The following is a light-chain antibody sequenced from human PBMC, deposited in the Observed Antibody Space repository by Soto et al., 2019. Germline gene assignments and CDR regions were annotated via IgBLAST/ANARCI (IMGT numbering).Light chain of an antibody. J-gene: IGLJ2*01. CDR1: ISDIGRNT. CDR3: AAWADSLKGTV. CDR2: SNN. Sequence: QSVLTQPPSASGTPGQTVIISCSGSISDIGRNTVNWYRQLPGTAPKLLRYSNNQRPSGVPDRFSGSKSGASASLAISGLQSEDAADYYRAAWADSLKGTVFGGGTKLPVL. V-gene: IGLV1-44*01.